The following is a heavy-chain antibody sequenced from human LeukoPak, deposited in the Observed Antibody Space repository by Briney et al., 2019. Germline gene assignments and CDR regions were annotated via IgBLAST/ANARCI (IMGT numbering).Heavy chain of an antibody. V-gene: IGHV3-15*01. CDR2: IKSKTDGGTT. CDR3: TTDPIHSSDAFDI. Sequence: GGSLRLSCAASGFTFSGSAMHWVRQASGKGLEWVGRIKSKTDGGTTDYAAPVKGRFTISRDDSKNTLYLQMNSLKTEDTAVYYCTTDPIHSSDAFDIWGQGTMVTVSS. CDR1: GFTFSGSA. D-gene: IGHD6-6*01. J-gene: IGHJ3*02.